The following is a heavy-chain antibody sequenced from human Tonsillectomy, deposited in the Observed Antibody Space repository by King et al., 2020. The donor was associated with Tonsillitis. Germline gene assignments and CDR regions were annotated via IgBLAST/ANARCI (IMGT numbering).Heavy chain of an antibody. CDR3: ARERYYYDTGHPYGMDV. Sequence: VQLVESGAEVKKPGASVKVSCKASGYTLTNYAISWVRQAPGQGLEWMGWISASNGNTKYAQKLQGRVTMTTDPSTSTVYMELRSLGSADTAVYYCARERYYYDTGHPYGMDVWGQGTTVTVSS. CDR1: GYTLTNYA. J-gene: IGHJ6*02. CDR2: ISASNGNT. V-gene: IGHV1-18*04. D-gene: IGHD3-22*01.